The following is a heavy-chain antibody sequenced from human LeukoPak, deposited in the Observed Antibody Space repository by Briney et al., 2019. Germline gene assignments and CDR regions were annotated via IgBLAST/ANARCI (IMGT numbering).Heavy chain of an antibody. CDR3: ARAFRLYGMDV. Sequence: GRSLRLSCAASGFTFSSYAMHWVRQAPGKGLEWVAVISYDGSNKYYADSVKGRFTISRDNAKNSLYLQMNSLRAEDTAVYYCARAFRLYGMDVRGKGTTVTVSS. CDR2: ISYDGSNK. CDR1: GFTFSSYA. J-gene: IGHJ6*04. V-gene: IGHV3-30*04. D-gene: IGHD2/OR15-2a*01.